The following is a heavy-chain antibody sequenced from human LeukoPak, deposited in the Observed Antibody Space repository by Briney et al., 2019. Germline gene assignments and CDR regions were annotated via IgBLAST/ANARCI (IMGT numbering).Heavy chain of an antibody. V-gene: IGHV1-18*01. J-gene: IGHJ3*02. CDR1: GYTFSNFG. CDR2: SSAYNDDT. CDR3: AKDFYNSGGRWYDCFDI. D-gene: IGHD2-15*01. Sequence: ASVKVSCKASGYTFSNFGTSWVRQAPGQGLEWMGWSSAYNDDTHYAQKFQGRVTMTTDTSTNTAYMDLRSLRSDDTAMYYCAKDFYNSGGRWYDCFDIWGQGTMVTVSS.